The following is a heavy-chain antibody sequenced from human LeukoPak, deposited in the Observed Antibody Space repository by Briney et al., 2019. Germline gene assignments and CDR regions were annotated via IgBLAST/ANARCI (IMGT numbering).Heavy chain of an antibody. CDR1: GYTFTSYA. CDR2: INTNTGNP. V-gene: IGHV7-4-1*02. CDR3: ARVRYGSGSYVPWFDP. Sequence: ASVKVSCKASGYTFTSYAMNWVRQAPGQGLEWMGWINTNTGNPTYAQGFTGRFVFSLDTSVSTAYLQISGLKAEDTAVYYCARVRYGSGSYVPWFDPWGQGTLVTVSS. D-gene: IGHD3-10*01. J-gene: IGHJ5*02.